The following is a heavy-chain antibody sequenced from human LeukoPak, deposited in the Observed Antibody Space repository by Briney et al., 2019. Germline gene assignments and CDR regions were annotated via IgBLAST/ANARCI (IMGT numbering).Heavy chain of an antibody. J-gene: IGHJ4*02. Sequence: GGSLRLSCAASGFTLRSYNMNWVRPAPGKGLEGVSSISSSSSYIYYADSVKGRFTISRDNAKNSLYLQMNSLRAEDTAVYYCASRLRIAAAGSGNNYWGQGTLVTVSA. V-gene: IGHV3-21*01. CDR3: ASRLRIAAAGSGNNY. CDR2: ISSSSSYI. D-gene: IGHD6-13*01. CDR1: GFTLRSYN.